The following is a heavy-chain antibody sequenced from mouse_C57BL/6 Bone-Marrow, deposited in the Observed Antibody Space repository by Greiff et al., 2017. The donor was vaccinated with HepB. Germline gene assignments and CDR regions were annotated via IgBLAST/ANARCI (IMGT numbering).Heavy chain of an antibody. J-gene: IGHJ3*01. Sequence: QVQLQQPGAELVKPGASVKLSCKASGYTFTSYWMHWVKQRPGQGLEWIGMIHPNSGSTNYNEKFKSKATLTVDKSSSTAYMQLSSLTSEDAAVYYCARYYSNSLPYWGQGTLVTVSA. D-gene: IGHD2-5*01. CDR1: GYTFTSYW. CDR3: ARYYSNSLPY. V-gene: IGHV1-64*01. CDR2: IHPNSGST.